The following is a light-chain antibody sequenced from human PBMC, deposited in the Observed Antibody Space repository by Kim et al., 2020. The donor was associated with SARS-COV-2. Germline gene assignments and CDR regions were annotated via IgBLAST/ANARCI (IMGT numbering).Light chain of an antibody. CDR3: QQYNSYSTA. CDR2: KAS. Sequence: DIQMTQSPSTLSASVGDRVTITCRASQSIGNWLAWYQQKPGKAPKLLIYKASSLESGVPSRFSGSGSGTEFTLTISSLQPDDFATYYCQQYNSYSTAFGPGTKVDIK. V-gene: IGKV1-5*03. J-gene: IGKJ3*01. CDR1: QSIGNW.